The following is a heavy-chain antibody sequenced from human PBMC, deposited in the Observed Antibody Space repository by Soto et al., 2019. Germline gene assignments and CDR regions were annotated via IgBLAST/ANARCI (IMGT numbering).Heavy chain of an antibody. Sequence: GGSLRLSCAASGFTFSSYEMNWVRQAPGKGLEWVSYISSSGSTIYYADSVKGRFTISRDNAKNSLYLQMNSLRAEDTAVYYCAREGRPAAQWSLDYYYYGMDVWGQGTKVTVSS. CDR3: AREGRPAAQWSLDYYYYGMDV. CDR1: GFTFSSYE. J-gene: IGHJ6*02. V-gene: IGHV3-48*03. CDR2: ISSSGSTI. D-gene: IGHD2-2*01.